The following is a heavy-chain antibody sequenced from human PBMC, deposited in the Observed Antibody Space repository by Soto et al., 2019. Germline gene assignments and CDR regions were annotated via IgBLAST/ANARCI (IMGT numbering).Heavy chain of an antibody. D-gene: IGHD2-21*01. V-gene: IGHV4-59*01. CDR2: IFYTGST. Sequence: SETLSLTCTVSGGSISRYFWSWIRQSPGKGLEWIGYIFYTGSTTYNPSLKSRVTISIDTSKNQYSLKLSSLTAADTAVYYCAHFSDLEWFDPWGQGTLVTVSS. J-gene: IGHJ5*02. CDR1: GGSISRYF. CDR3: AHFSDLEWFDP.